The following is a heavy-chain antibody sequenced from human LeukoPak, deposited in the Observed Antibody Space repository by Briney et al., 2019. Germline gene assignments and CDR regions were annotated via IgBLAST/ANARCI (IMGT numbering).Heavy chain of an antibody. D-gene: IGHD2-2*01. CDR1: GFTFSSYA. CDR2: ISYDGTNK. CDR3: ARAYQLLFVDTHFDY. V-gene: IGHV3-30*04. J-gene: IGHJ4*02. Sequence: PGRSLRLSCAASGFTFSSYAMHWVRQAPGKGLEWVAVISYDGTNKYYADSVKGRFTISRDNSKNTVYLQMNSLRAEDTAVYYCARAYQLLFVDTHFDYWGQGTLVTVSS.